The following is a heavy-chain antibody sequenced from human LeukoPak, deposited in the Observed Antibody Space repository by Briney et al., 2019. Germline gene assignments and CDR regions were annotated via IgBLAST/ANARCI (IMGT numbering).Heavy chain of an antibody. CDR3: AAWGLHNY. V-gene: IGHV3-7*01. J-gene: IGHJ4*02. D-gene: IGHD7-27*01. CDR1: GFAFSDYW. CDR2: INLGGSAK. Sequence: GGSLRLSCSASGFAFSDYWMNWVRQAPGKGPEWVANINLGGSAKLYVASVKGRCTISRDNAKNSLYLQMNSLRVEDTAVYYCAAWGLHNYWGQGTLVTVSS.